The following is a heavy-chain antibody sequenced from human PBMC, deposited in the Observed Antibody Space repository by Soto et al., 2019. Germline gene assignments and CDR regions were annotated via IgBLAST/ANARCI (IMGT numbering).Heavy chain of an antibody. CDR3: AREVVGAATGWFDP. D-gene: IGHD2-15*01. CDR1: GGTFSSYA. CDR2: IIPIFGTA. J-gene: IGHJ5*02. Sequence: QVQLVQSGAEVKKPGSSVKVSCKASGGTFSSYAISWVRQAPGQGLEWMGGIIPIFGTANYAQKFQGRVTITADESTSTAYMGLSSLRSEDTAVYYCAREVVGAATGWFDPWGQGTLVTVSS. V-gene: IGHV1-69*12.